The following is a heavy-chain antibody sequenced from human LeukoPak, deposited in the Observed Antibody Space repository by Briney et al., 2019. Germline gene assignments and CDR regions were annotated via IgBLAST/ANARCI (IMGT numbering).Heavy chain of an antibody. CDR2: IKQDESEK. CDR3: AREYGQATGGFDY. Sequence: GGSLRLSCEASAFTFSNYWMSWVRQAPGKGLEWVATIKQDESEKYHLESVKGRFTISRDNARNSLYLQMDSLRAEDTAVYYCAREYGQATGGFDYWGQGTLVTVSS. J-gene: IGHJ4*02. CDR1: AFTFSNYW. V-gene: IGHV3-7*01. D-gene: IGHD7-27*01.